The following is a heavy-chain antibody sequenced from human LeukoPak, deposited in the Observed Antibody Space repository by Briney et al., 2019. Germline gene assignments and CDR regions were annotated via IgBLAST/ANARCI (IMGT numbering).Heavy chain of an antibody. V-gene: IGHV4-59*01. CDR1: GGSISSYY. Sequence: SETLSLTCTVSGGSISSYYWSWIRQPPGKGLEWIGYIYYSGSTNYNPSLKSRVTISVDTSKNQFSLKLSSVTAADTAVYYCAREKSGYDYYYYYYMDVWGKGTTVTVSS. CDR3: AREKSGYDYYYYYYMDV. J-gene: IGHJ6*03. D-gene: IGHD5-12*01. CDR2: IYYSGST.